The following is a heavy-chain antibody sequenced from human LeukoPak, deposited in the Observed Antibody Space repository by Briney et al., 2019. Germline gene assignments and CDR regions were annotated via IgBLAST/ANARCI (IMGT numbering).Heavy chain of an antibody. Sequence: PGGSLRLSCAASGFSFSNYAMSWVRQAPGKGLEWVSAISGSGGSTYYADSVKGRFTISRDNSQNTLYLQMNSLRAEDTAVYYCARDYADYVGYFFFDYWGQGTLVTVSS. D-gene: IGHD4-17*01. CDR3: ARDYADYVGYFFFDY. CDR2: ISGSGGST. J-gene: IGHJ4*02. V-gene: IGHV3-23*01. CDR1: GFSFSNYA.